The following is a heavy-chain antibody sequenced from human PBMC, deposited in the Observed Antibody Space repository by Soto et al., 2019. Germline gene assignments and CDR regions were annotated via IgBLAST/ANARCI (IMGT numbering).Heavy chain of an antibody. CDR2: IYYSGST. V-gene: IGHV4-59*12. J-gene: IGHJ4*02. CDR1: GGSISSYY. Sequence: SETLSLTCTVSGGSISSYYWSWIRQPPGKGLEWIGYIYYSGSTNYNPSLKGRFTISRDNARNSLYLQLNSLRAEDTALYYCARACGTITAGILAYWGQGSLVTVSS. D-gene: IGHD1-1*01. CDR3: ARACGTITAGILAY.